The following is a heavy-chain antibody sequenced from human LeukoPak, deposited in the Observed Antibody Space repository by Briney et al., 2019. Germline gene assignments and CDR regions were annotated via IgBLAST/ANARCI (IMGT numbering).Heavy chain of an antibody. CDR2: ITSTSIYK. Sequence: GGSLRLSCAASGFTFSRYNVNWVRQAPGKGLEWVSYITSTSIYKYYADSVKGRFTISRDNAKNSLYLQMNSLRVEDTAVYYCARDGVTMKILEYWGQGTLVTVSS. V-gene: IGHV3-21*01. CDR1: GFTFSRYN. J-gene: IGHJ4*02. D-gene: IGHD3-22*01. CDR3: ARDGVTMKILEY.